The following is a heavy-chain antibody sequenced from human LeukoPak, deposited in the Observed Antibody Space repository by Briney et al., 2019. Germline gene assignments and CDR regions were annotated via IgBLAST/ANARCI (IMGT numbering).Heavy chain of an antibody. Sequence: GGSLRLSCAASGFTVSSNYMSWVRQGPGKGLEWVSVIYSGGSTYYADSVKGRFTIPRDNSKNTLYLQMNSLRAEDTAVYYCARDRRGIAANAFDIWGQGTMVTVSS. V-gene: IGHV3-66*02. CDR3: ARDRRGIAANAFDI. D-gene: IGHD6-13*01. CDR1: GFTVSSNY. CDR2: IYSGGST. J-gene: IGHJ3*02.